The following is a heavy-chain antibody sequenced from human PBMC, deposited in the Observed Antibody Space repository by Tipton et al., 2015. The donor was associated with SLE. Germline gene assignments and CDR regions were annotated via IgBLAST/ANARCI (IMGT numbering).Heavy chain of an antibody. Sequence: TLSLTCTVSGGSISSYYWSWIRQPAGKGLEWIGRIYTSGSTNYNPSLKSRVTMSVDTSKNQFSLKLSSVTAADTAVYYCARDGGGGLYYCDSSGYYSDAFDIWGQGTMVTVSS. CDR3: ARDGGGGLYYCDSSGYYSDAFDI. J-gene: IGHJ3*02. CDR2: IYTSGST. V-gene: IGHV4-4*07. D-gene: IGHD3-22*01. CDR1: GGSISSYY.